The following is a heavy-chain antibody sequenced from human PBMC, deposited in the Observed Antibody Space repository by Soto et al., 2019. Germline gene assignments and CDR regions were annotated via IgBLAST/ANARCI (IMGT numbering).Heavy chain of an antibody. J-gene: IGHJ4*02. CDR2: IKSDGSST. D-gene: IGHD3-16*01. V-gene: IGHV3-23*01. CDR1: GFSFDNYA. Sequence: EVQLLESGGDLVQPGGSLRLSCVASGFSFDNYAVSWVRQAPGKGLEWVSAIKSDGSSTYYAASVKDRFIISRDNSKNTLYLQLNSLRAEDTAVYYCAQLGLMTFSHKHYFNHWGRGTLVTVSS. CDR3: AQLGLMTFSHKHYFNH.